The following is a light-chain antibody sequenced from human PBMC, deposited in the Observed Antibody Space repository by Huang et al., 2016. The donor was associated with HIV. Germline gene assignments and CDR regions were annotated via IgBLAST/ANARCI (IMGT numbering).Light chain of an antibody. CDR2: KVS. Sequence: DVVLTQSPLSLPVTLGQPASISCRSSRSLVHTDGNTYLTWFQQRPGQSPRRLIYKVSNRDSGVPDRCSGSGSGTDFTLKISRVEAEDVGVYYCMQGIHWPSWTFGQGTKVEIK. CDR1: RSLVHTDGNTY. J-gene: IGKJ1*01. CDR3: MQGIHWPSWT. V-gene: IGKV2-30*02.